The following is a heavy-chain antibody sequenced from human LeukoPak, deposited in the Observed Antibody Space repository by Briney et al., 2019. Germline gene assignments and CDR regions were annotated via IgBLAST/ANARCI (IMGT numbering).Heavy chain of an antibody. CDR1: GGSISNSNYY. Sequence: SETLSLTCTVSGGSISNSNYYWGWIRQPPGKGLEWIGNIYYSGSTYYNPSLRSRVTISVDTSKNQFSLKLSSVTAADTAVYYCARDDYGDYGWFDYWGQGTLVTVSS. J-gene: IGHJ4*02. D-gene: IGHD4-17*01. V-gene: IGHV4-39*02. CDR3: ARDDYGDYGWFDY. CDR2: IYYSGST.